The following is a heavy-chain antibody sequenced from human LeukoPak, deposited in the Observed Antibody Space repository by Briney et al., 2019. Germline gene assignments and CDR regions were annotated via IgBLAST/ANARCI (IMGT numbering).Heavy chain of an antibody. CDR3: ARGKAYCGGDCYLDWFDP. Sequence: PSETLSLTCAVSGGSISSGGYSWRWIRQPPGKGLEWIGYIYHSGSTYYNPSLKSRVTISVDRSKNQFSLKLSSVTAADTAVYYCARGKAYCGGDCYLDWFDPWGQGTLVTVSS. J-gene: IGHJ5*02. CDR1: GGSISSGGYS. D-gene: IGHD2-21*02. V-gene: IGHV4-30-2*01. CDR2: IYHSGST.